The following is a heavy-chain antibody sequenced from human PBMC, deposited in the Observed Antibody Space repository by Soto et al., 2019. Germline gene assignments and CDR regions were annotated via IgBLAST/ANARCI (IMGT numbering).Heavy chain of an antibody. J-gene: IGHJ6*02. D-gene: IGHD6-13*01. Sequence: PGGSLRLSCAASGFTFSSYAMSWVRQAPGKGLEWVSAISGSGGSTYYADALKGRFTISRDNSKNTLYLQMNSLRAEDTAVYYCAKSPQTSGSSWYVFSYYYYGMDVWGQGTTVTVSS. CDR2: ISGSGGST. CDR1: GFTFSSYA. CDR3: AKSPQTSGSSWYVFSYYYYGMDV. V-gene: IGHV3-23*01.